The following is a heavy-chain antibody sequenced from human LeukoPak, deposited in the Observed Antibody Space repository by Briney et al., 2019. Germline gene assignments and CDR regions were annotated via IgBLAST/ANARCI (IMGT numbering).Heavy chain of an antibody. Sequence: SVKVSCKASGGTFSSYGISWVRQAPGQGLEWMGGIIPIFGTANYAQKFQGRVTITADESTSTAYMELSSLRSEDTAVYYCARVSIGYCSGGSCYSFVYWGQGTLVTVSS. D-gene: IGHD2-15*01. CDR2: IIPIFGTA. V-gene: IGHV1-69*01. CDR3: ARVSIGYCSGGSCYSFVY. CDR1: GGTFSSYG. J-gene: IGHJ4*02.